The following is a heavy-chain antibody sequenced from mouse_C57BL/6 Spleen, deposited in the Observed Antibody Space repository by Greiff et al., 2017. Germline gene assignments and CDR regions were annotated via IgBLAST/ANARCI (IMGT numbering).Heavy chain of an antibody. Sequence: VQLQQPGAELVKPGASVKLSRKASGYTFTSYWMHWVKQRPGRGLEWIGRIDPNSGGTKYNEKFKSRATLTVDKPASPAYMQLSSLTSEDSAVYYCARLDYYYGSSYARGYWGQGTTLTVSS. D-gene: IGHD1-1*01. CDR3: ARLDYYYGSSYARGY. V-gene: IGHV1-72*01. CDR1: GYTFTSYW. J-gene: IGHJ2*01. CDR2: IDPNSGGT.